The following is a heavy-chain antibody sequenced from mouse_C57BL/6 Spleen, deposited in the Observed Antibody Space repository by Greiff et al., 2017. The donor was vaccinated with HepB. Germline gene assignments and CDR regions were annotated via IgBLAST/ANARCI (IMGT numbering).Heavy chain of an antibody. CDR2: IYPRSGNN. CDR3: ARNYGSSFLDY. V-gene: IGHV1-81*01. CDR1: GYTFTSYG. J-gene: IGHJ2*01. D-gene: IGHD1-1*01. Sequence: VKLMESGAELARPGASVKLSCKASGYTFTSYGISWVKQRTGQGLEWIGEIYPRSGNNYYNEKFKGKATLTADKSSSTAYLELRSLTSEDSAVYFCARNYGSSFLDYWGQGTTLTVSS.